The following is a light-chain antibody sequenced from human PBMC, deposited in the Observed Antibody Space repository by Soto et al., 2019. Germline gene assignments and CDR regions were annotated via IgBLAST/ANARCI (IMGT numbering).Light chain of an antibody. CDR1: QDVNNY. CDR2: DAS. J-gene: IGKJ4*01. Sequence: DTEMTQSPSSLSSSSGDRVTITCRASQDVNNYLAWYQQRPGKVPRLLIYDASTLQSGVPARFSGSGSGTDFTLTISSLQPEDVATYYCQQYPSCPRTVGGGTRVEIK. V-gene: IGKV1-27*01. CDR3: QQYPSCPRT.